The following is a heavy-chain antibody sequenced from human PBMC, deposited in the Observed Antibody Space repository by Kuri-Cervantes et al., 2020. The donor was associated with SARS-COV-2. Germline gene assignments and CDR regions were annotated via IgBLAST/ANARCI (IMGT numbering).Heavy chain of an antibody. CDR2: INPNSGGT. CDR1: GYTFTGYY. J-gene: IGHJ4*02. Sequence: ASVKVSCKASGYTFTGYYMHWVRQAPGQGREWMGWINPNSGGTNYAQKFQGRVTMTRDTSISTAYMELSRLRSDDTAVYYCARGGPITIFGVVPKRFDYWGQGTLVTVSS. V-gene: IGHV1-2*02. D-gene: IGHD3-3*01. CDR3: ARGGPITIFGVVPKRFDY.